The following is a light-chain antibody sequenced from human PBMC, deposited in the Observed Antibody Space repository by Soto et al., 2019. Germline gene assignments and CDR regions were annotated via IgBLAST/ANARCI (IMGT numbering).Light chain of an antibody. Sequence: QSVLIQPPSASGTPGQRVTISCSGSSSNIGSNYVYWFQQLPGAAPKLLIYANSNRPSGVPERFSGSKSATSASLAITGLQAEDEADYYCQSYDSSLDWVFGGGTKLTVL. CDR3: QSYDSSLDWV. J-gene: IGLJ3*02. CDR2: ANS. V-gene: IGLV1-40*01. CDR1: SSNIGSNY.